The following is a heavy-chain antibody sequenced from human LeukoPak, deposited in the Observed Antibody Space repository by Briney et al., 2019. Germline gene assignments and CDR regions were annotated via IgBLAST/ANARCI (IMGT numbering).Heavy chain of an antibody. Sequence: GESLKISCRGSGYNFPSYWVAWVRQMPGKGLEWMGIIYPGDSDTRYSPSFQGQVTISADKSISTAYLQWRSLKASDTAMYYCARRDGYGVYYFDFWGQGALVTVSS. D-gene: IGHD5-24*01. CDR3: ARRDGYGVYYFDF. J-gene: IGHJ4*02. CDR2: IYPGDSDT. V-gene: IGHV5-51*01. CDR1: GYNFPSYW.